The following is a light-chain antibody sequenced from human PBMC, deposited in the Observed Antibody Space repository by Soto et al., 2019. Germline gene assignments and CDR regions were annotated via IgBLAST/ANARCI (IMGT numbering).Light chain of an antibody. CDR1: SSDVGGYNY. J-gene: IGLJ1*01. Sequence: QSALTQPASVSGSPGQSITISCTGTSSDVGGYNYVSWYQQLPGKAPKLMIYDVSDRPSGVSNRFSASKSGNTASLTISGLPAEDEADYYCSSYRSSSTLYVFGTGTKLTVL. V-gene: IGLV2-14*03. CDR3: SSYRSSSTLYV. CDR2: DVS.